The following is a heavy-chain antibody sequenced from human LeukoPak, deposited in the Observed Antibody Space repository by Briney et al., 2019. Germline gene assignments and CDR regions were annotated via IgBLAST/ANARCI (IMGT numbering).Heavy chain of an antibody. CDR3: ARDRGSYRPIDY. V-gene: IGHV4-4*07. CDR2: IYKSGSS. D-gene: IGHD1-26*01. J-gene: IGHJ4*02. CDR1: GGSISTYY. Sequence: SETLSLTCSVSGGSISTYYWSWIRQSAGKGLEWIGRIYKSGSSNYNPSLKSRVSMSVDSSKNHFSLNLTSVTAADTAVYYCARDRGSYRPIDYWGQGTLVTVSS.